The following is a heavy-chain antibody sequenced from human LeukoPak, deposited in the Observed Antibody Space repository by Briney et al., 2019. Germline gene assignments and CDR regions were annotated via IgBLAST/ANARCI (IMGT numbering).Heavy chain of an antibody. Sequence: PSETLSLTCTVSGGSISSGSYYWSWIRQPAGKGLEWIGRIYTSGSTNYNPSLKSRVTISVDTSKNQFSLKLSSVTAADTAVYYCARAQYYYGSGSYWLYAFDIWGQGTMVTVSS. V-gene: IGHV4-61*02. CDR2: IYTSGST. CDR1: GGSISSGSYY. J-gene: IGHJ3*02. CDR3: ARAQYYYGSGSYWLYAFDI. D-gene: IGHD3-10*01.